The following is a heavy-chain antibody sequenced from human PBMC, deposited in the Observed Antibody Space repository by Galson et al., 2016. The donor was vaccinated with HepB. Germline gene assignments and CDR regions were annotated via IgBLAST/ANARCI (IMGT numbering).Heavy chain of an antibody. D-gene: IGHD4-17*01. CDR1: GYTFTDYG. CDR2: ISAYSGDT. CDR3: ARDQTDYGDYAAY. J-gene: IGHJ4*02. Sequence: SVKVSCKASGYTFTDYGFSWVRQAPGQGPEWMGWISAYSGDTNYAPNFDGRVTISRDTSTTTTYLEVRGLKSADTALYYCARDQTDYGDYAAYLGQGTLVT. V-gene: IGHV1-18*04.